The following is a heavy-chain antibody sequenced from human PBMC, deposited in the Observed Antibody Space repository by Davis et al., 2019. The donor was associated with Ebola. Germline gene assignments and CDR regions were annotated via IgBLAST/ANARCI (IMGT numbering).Heavy chain of an antibody. J-gene: IGHJ6*02. D-gene: IGHD5-24*01. CDR2: IYYSGST. CDR3: ARQRRWLHQRDYGMDV. CDR1: GGSISSSSYY. V-gene: IGHV4-39*01. Sequence: PSDTLSLTCTVLGGSISSSSYYWGWIRQPPGKGLEWIGSIYYSGSTYYNPSLKSRVTISVDTSKNQFSLKLSSVTAADTAVYYCARQRRWLHQRDYGMDVWGQGTTVTVSS.